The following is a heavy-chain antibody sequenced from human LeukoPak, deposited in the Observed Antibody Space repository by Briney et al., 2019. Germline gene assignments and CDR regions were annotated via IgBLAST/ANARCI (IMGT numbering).Heavy chain of an antibody. V-gene: IGHV3-9*01. Sequence: GGSLRLSCAASGFTFDDYAMHWVRQAPGKGLEWVSGITWNSGRIGYADSVKGRFTISRDNAKNSLFLQMNSLRAEDTALYHCARVGYYGSGSIYYYYMDAWGKGTTVTISS. J-gene: IGHJ6*03. CDR1: GFTFDDYA. D-gene: IGHD3-10*01. CDR2: ITWNSGRI. CDR3: ARVGYYGSGSIYYYYMDA.